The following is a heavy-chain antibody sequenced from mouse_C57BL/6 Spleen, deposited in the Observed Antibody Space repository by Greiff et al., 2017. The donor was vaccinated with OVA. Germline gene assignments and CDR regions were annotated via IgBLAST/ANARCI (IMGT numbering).Heavy chain of an antibody. V-gene: IGHV14-2*01. D-gene: IGHD1-1*01. CDR2: IDPEDGET. J-gene: IGHJ3*01. CDR3: ARSTVVAEGFAY. Sequence: EVKLMESGAELVEPGASVKLSCTASGFNIKDYYMHWVKQRTEQGLEWIGRIDPEDGETKYAPKFQGKATITADTSSNTAYLQLSSLTSEDTAVYYCARSTVVAEGFAYWGQGTLVTVSA. CDR1: GFNIKDYY.